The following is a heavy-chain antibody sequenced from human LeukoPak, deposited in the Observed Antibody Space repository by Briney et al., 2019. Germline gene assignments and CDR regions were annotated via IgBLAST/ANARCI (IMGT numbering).Heavy chain of an antibody. Sequence: GESLKISCQGSGSPFTTYWIGWVRQMPGKDLEWMGIIYPGDSDTRYSPSFQGQVTISADKSITTAYLQWSSLKASDTAMYYCARVMTTLTGFDFWGQGTLVTVSS. J-gene: IGHJ4*02. CDR3: ARVMTTLTGFDF. CDR2: IYPGDSDT. CDR1: GSPFTTYW. D-gene: IGHD2/OR15-2a*01. V-gene: IGHV5-51*01.